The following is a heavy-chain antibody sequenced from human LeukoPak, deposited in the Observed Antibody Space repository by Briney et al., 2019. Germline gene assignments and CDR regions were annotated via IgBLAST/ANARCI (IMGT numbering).Heavy chain of an antibody. CDR1: GFTFSNYL. Sequence: GGSLRLSCAASGFTFSNYLMHWVRQAPGKGLVWVSRITSDGSTTNYADSVKGRFTISRDNAKNTLYLQMNSLRADDTAVYYCARSKTGTIVCWGQGTMVSVCS. V-gene: IGHV3-74*01. D-gene: IGHD1-1*01. J-gene: IGHJ4*02. CDR3: ARSKTGTIVC. CDR2: ITSDGSTT.